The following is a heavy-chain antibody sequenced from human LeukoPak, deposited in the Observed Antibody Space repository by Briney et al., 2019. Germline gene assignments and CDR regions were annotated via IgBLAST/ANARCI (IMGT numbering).Heavy chain of an antibody. J-gene: IGHJ1*01. CDR3: ARTSGAAEYFQH. CDR1: GGSLSSYY. V-gene: IGHV4-59*01. CDR2: IYYSGST. D-gene: IGHD3-10*01. Sequence: SETLSLTXTVSGGSLSSYYWSWIRQPPGKGLEWIGYIYYSGSTNYNPSLKSRVTISVDTSKNQFSLKLSSVAAADTAVYYCARTSGAAEYFQHWGQGTLVTVSS.